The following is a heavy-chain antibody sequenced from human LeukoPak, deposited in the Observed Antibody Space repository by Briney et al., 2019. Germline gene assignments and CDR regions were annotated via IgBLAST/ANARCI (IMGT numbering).Heavy chain of an antibody. D-gene: IGHD2-21*02. CDR1: GFTFSGLW. V-gene: IGHV3-7*03. CDR3: ARERMTFNAFDI. J-gene: IGHJ3*02. CDR2: IKEDGSEK. Sequence: GSLRLSCAVSGFTFSGLWMSWVRQAPGKGLEWLANIKEDGSEKYYVDSVKGRFTISRDNCKNTLYLQMNSLRAEDTAVYYCARERMTFNAFDIWGQGTMVTVSS.